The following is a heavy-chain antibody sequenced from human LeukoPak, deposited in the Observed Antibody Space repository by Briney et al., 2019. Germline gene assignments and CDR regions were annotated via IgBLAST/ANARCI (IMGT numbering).Heavy chain of an antibody. CDR2: IYASGST. J-gene: IGHJ3*02. D-gene: IGHD6-19*01. CDR3: ARGAAVALAAFDI. CDR1: GDSIHDYF. V-gene: IGHV4-4*07. Sequence: SETLSLTCTVSGDSIHDYFWTWVRQPAGKGLEWIGRIYASGSTNYNPSLKSRVTMSVDTSKNQFSLELKSVTVADTAVYYCARGAAVALAAFDIWGQGTMVTVSS.